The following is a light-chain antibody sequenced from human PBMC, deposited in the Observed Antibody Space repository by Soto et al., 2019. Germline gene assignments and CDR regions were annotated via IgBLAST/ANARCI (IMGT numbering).Light chain of an antibody. CDR2: EVN. Sequence: QSALTQPPSASGSPGQSVTISCTGTSSDVGGYNYVSWYQQHPGKVPKLMVYEVNKRPSGVPDRFSGSKSGNTASLTVSGLQAGDEADDYCTSYAGGNNVFGTGTKVTVL. J-gene: IGLJ1*01. CDR3: TSYAGGNNV. CDR1: SSDVGGYNY. V-gene: IGLV2-8*01.